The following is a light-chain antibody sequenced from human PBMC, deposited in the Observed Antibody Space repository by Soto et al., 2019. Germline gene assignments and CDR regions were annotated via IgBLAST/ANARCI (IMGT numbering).Light chain of an antibody. Sequence: EIVLTQSPATLSLSPGERATLSCRASQSVSSYLAWYQQKPGQAPRLLIYDASNRATGIPARFSGSGSGTDFTLTISSLEPEDFAVDDCQQRSNWPGTFGQGTKVDIK. V-gene: IGKV3-11*01. J-gene: IGKJ1*01. CDR3: QQRSNWPGT. CDR2: DAS. CDR1: QSVSSY.